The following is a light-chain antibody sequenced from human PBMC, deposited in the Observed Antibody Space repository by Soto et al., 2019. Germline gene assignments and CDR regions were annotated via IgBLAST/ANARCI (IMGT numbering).Light chain of an antibody. J-gene: IGKJ4*01. Sequence: EIVLTQSPATLSLSPGERATLSCRASQSVSNFLAWYQQRPGQAPRLLLYCASNRATGTPARFSGSGSGADFTLTISSLEPEDSAVYYCQQRSNRLTFGGGTKVEIK. CDR2: CAS. V-gene: IGKV3-11*01. CDR1: QSVSNF. CDR3: QQRSNRLT.